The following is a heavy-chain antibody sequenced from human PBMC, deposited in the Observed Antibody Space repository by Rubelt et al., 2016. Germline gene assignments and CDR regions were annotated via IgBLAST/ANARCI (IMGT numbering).Heavy chain of an antibody. D-gene: IGHD3-16*01. Sequence: GKGLEGVAVISSDGNIENYADSVRGRFTISRDNSKNTLYLQMNSLRAEDTAVYYCARVITFGGVAKYFDYWGQGTLITVSS. V-gene: IGHV3-30*04. CDR2: ISSDGNIE. J-gene: IGHJ4*02. CDR3: ARVITFGGVAKYFDY.